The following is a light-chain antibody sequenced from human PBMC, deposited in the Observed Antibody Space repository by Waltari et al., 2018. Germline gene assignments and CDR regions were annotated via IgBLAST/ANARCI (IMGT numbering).Light chain of an antibody. V-gene: IGLV1-36*01. CDR3: AAWDDNLNAVV. CDR1: PSNIGQNA. J-gene: IGLJ2*01. CDR2: FDD. Sequence: QSVLTQPPSLSAAPSQRVTISCFGSPSNIGQNALNWYQQFPGKAPKVLIYFDDLLPSGVSDRFSGSKSGTSASLAISGLQSEDEADYYCAAWDDNLNAVVFGGGTKLTVL.